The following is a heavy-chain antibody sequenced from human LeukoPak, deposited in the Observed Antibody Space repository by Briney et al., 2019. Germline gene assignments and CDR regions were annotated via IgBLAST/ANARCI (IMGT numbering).Heavy chain of an antibody. D-gene: IGHD3-3*01. Sequence: SETLSLTCTVSGGSISSGDYYWSWIRQPPGKGLEWIGYIYYSGSTYYNPSLKSRVTISVDTSKNQFSLKLSSVTAADTAVYYCARVGAYDFWSGYPQEYYYYMDVWGKGTTVTVSS. CDR1: GGSISSGDYY. J-gene: IGHJ6*03. V-gene: IGHV4-30-4*08. CDR2: IYYSGST. CDR3: ARVGAYDFWSGYPQEYYYYMDV.